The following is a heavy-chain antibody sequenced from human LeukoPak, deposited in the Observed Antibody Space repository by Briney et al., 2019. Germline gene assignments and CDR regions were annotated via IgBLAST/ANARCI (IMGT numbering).Heavy chain of an antibody. CDR3: ARVHSSSWYVGNWFDP. CDR1: GFTFSSYS. J-gene: IGHJ5*02. V-gene: IGHV3-21*01. D-gene: IGHD6-13*01. Sequence: PGGSLRLSCAASGFTFSSYSMNWVRQAPGKGLEWVSSISSSSSYIYYADSVKGRFTISRDNAKNSLYLQMNSLRAEDTAVYYCARVHSSSWYVGNWFDPWGQGTLVTVSP. CDR2: ISSSSSYI.